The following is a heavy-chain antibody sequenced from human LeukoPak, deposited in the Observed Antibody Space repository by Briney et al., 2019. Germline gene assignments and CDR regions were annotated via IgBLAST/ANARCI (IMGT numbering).Heavy chain of an antibody. CDR1: GYTFTSYD. V-gene: IGHV1-8*01. CDR2: MNPNSGNT. J-gene: IGHJ4*02. Sequence: ASVKVSCKASGYTFTSYDINWVRQATGQGLEWMGWMNPNSGNTGYSQKFQGRVTMTRNTSISTAYMELSSLRSEDTAVYYCARSTMVRGDQLDYWGQGTLVTVSS. D-gene: IGHD3-10*01. CDR3: ARSTMVRGDQLDY.